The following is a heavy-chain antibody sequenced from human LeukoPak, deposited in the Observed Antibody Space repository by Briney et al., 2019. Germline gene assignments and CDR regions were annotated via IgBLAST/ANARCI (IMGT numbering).Heavy chain of an antibody. Sequence: GGSLRLSCAASGFTFSSYAMNWVRQAPGKGLEWVSAISGSGGSTYYADSVKGRFTISRDNSKNTLYLQMNSLRAEDTAVYYCAREIMAYYDFWSGYYTLDNWFDPWGQGTLVTVSS. CDR2: ISGSGGST. J-gene: IGHJ5*02. CDR3: AREIMAYYDFWSGYYTLDNWFDP. V-gene: IGHV3-23*01. D-gene: IGHD3-3*01. CDR1: GFTFSSYA.